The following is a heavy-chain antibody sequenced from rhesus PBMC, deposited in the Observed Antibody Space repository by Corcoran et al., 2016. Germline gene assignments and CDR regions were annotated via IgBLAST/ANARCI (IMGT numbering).Heavy chain of an antibody. CDR3: ATKYCSSTYCSLNSLDV. D-gene: IGHD2-15*01. V-gene: IGHV4-169*01. CDR1: GGSISSSY. Sequence: QLQLQESGPGLVKPSETLSVTCAVSGGSISSSYWSWIRQAPGKGLAWIGYIYGSGSSTNYNPSLKSRVPLSVDTSKNQFSLKLSSVTAADTAVYYCATKYCSSTYCSLNSLDVWGRGVLVTVSS. CDR2: IYGSGSST. J-gene: IGHJ5-2*02.